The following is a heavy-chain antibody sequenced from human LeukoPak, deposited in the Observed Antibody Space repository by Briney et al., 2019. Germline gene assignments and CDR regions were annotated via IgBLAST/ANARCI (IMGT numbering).Heavy chain of an antibody. Sequence: SETLSLTCTVSGGSISTYYWSWIRQPPGEGLEWIGSIYYSGTTHSNPSLKSRATISADTSKNHLSLKVNSVTAADTAVYYCARGASGTLYDAFDIWGRGTMVTVSS. D-gene: IGHD1-26*01. V-gene: IGHV4-59*01. J-gene: IGHJ3*02. CDR3: ARGASGTLYDAFDI. CDR2: IYYSGTT. CDR1: GGSISTYY.